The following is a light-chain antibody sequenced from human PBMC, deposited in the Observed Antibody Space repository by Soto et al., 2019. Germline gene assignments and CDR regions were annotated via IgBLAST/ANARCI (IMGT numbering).Light chain of an antibody. V-gene: IGKV3-15*01. CDR1: QSVGNN. CDR2: GAS. J-gene: IGKJ5*01. Sequence: EIVMTQSPATLSVSPGERVTLSCRASQSVGNNLAWYQQKPGQAPRLLMYGASTRATGFPARFRGSGSGTEFTLTISSLQSEDFAVYYCQQYNNWPHISFGQGTRLEIK. CDR3: QQYNNWPHIS.